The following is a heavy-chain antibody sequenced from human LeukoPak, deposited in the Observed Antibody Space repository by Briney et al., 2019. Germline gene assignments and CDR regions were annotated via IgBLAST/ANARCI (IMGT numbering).Heavy chain of an antibody. Sequence: PGGSLRLSCAASGFTFDDYAMHWVRQAPGKGLEWVSLISGDGGSTYYADSVKGRFTISRDNSKNSLYLQMNNLRTEDTALYYCAKAAQAMLYDYVWGSSHQEWFDPWGQGTLVTVSS. CDR3: AKAAQAMLYDYVWGSSHQEWFDP. V-gene: IGHV3-43*02. D-gene: IGHD3-16*01. CDR1: GFTFDDYA. J-gene: IGHJ5*02. CDR2: ISGDGGST.